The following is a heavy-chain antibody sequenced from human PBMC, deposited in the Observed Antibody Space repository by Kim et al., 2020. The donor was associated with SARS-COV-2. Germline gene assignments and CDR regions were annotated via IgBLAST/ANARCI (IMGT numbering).Heavy chain of an antibody. CDR3: TTDWPPLLWFGELLYFDL. Sequence: GGSLRLSCAASGFTFSNAWMSWVRQAPGKGLEWVGRIKSKTDGGTTDYAAPVKGRFTISRDDSKNTLYLQMNSLKTEDTAVYYCTTDWPPLLWFGELLYFDLWGRGTLVTVSS. CDR2: IKSKTDGGTT. D-gene: IGHD3-10*01. J-gene: IGHJ2*01. V-gene: IGHV3-15*01. CDR1: GFTFSNAW.